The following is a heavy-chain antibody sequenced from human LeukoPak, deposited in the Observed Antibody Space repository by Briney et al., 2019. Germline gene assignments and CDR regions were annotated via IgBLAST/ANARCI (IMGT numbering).Heavy chain of an antibody. CDR1: GGTFSSYA. V-gene: IGHV1-69*05. J-gene: IGHJ4*02. CDR2: IIPIFGTA. D-gene: IGHD3-3*01. CDR3: ARHRSRMEWSLFDY. Sequence: SVKVSCEASGGTFSSYAISWVRQAPGQGLEWMGGIIPIFGTANYAQKFQGRVTITTDESTSTAYMELSSLRSEDTAVYYCARHRSRMEWSLFDYWGQGTLVTVSS.